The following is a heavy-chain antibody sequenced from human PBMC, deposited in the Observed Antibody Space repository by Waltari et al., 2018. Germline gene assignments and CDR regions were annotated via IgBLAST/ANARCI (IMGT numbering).Heavy chain of an antibody. CDR1: GYTVAGYY. J-gene: IGHJ6*03. V-gene: IGHV1-2*02. Sequence: QMQLVQSGAEVKKPGASVKVSCKASGYTVAGYYMHWVRQAPGQGREWMGWINPNSGGTNYAPKFQGRVTMTRDTSISTASMELSRLRSDDTAVYYCARDPLDIVVVVAAKYYYSYYMDVWGKGTTVTVSS. CDR3: ARDPLDIVVVVAAKYYYSYYMDV. D-gene: IGHD2-15*01. CDR2: INPNSGGT.